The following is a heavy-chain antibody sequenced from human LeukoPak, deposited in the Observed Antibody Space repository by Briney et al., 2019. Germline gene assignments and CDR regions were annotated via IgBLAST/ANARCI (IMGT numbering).Heavy chain of an antibody. D-gene: IGHD6-19*01. V-gene: IGHV4-31*03. Sequence: SETLSLTCTVSGGSISSGGYYWRWIRQHPGKGMEWIGYIYYSGSTYYNPSLKSRVTISVETSKNQFSLKLSSVTAADTAVYYCARGHYSSGWYVYWFDPWGQGTLVTVSS. CDR1: GGSISSGGYY. CDR2: IYYSGST. CDR3: ARGHYSSGWYVYWFDP. J-gene: IGHJ5*02.